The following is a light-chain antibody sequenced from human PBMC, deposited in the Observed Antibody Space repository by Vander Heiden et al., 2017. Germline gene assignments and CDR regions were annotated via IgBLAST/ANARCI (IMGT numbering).Light chain of an antibody. CDR2: GAA. CDR3: QQYNDWPLIT. J-gene: IGKJ5*01. V-gene: IGKV3-15*01. CDR1: QRVSSN. Sequence: EIVMTQSPATLSVSPGERATLSCRAQQRVSSNLAWCQQRPGQAPRLLIYGAATRATGSPARCSGSGSGTEFTPTISSLQSEDVAVYYCQQYNDWPLITFGQGTRLEIK.